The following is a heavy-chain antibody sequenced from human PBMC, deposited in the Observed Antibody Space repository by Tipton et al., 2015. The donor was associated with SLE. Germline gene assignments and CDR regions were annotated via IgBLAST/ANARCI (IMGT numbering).Heavy chain of an antibody. D-gene: IGHD3-16*02. CDR1: GFTFDDYG. Sequence: SLRLSCAASGFTFDDYGMSWVRQAPGKGLEWVSGINWNGGSTGYADSVKGRFTISRDNAKNSLYLQMNSLRAEDTAVYYCASDDPQYYDYVWGSYRHWGQGTLVTVSS. CDR3: ASDDPQYYDYVWGSYRH. J-gene: IGHJ4*02. V-gene: IGHV3-20*04. CDR2: INWNGGST.